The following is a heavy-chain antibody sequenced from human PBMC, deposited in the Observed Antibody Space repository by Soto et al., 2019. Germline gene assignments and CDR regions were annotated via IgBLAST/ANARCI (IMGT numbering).Heavy chain of an antibody. Sequence: GGSLRLSCAASGFTFSSYAMHWVRQAPGKGLEWVAVISYDGSNKYYADSVKGRFTISRDNSKNTLYLQMNSLRAEDTAVYYCARSYYYDSSGYLSGDAFDIWGQGTMVTVSS. J-gene: IGHJ3*02. CDR1: GFTFSSYA. CDR3: ARSYYYDSSGYLSGDAFDI. CDR2: ISYDGSNK. D-gene: IGHD3-22*01. V-gene: IGHV3-30-3*01.